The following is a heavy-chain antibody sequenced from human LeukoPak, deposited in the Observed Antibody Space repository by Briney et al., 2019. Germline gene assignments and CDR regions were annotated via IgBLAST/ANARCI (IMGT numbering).Heavy chain of an antibody. J-gene: IGHJ6*03. Sequence: SETLSLTCTVSGGSISSGSYYWSWIRQPAGKGLEWIGRIYTSGSTNYNPSLKSRVTISVDASKNQFSLKLSSVTAADTAVYYCARDGPVLRFLEWTNYYYYYMDVWGKGTTVTVSS. CDR1: GGSISSGSYY. CDR2: IYTSGST. D-gene: IGHD3-3*01. V-gene: IGHV4-61*02. CDR3: ARDGPVLRFLEWTNYYYYYMDV.